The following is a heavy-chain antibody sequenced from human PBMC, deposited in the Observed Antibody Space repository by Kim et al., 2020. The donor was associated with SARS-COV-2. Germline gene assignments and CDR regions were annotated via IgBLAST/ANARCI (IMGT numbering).Heavy chain of an antibody. CDR3: AKEGSGYETDY. CDR2: T. D-gene: IGHD5-12*01. Sequence: TYYADPVKGRFTISRDNSKNTYLQMNSLRAEDTAVYYCAKEGSGYETDYWGQGTLVTVSS. V-gene: IGHV3-23*01. J-gene: IGHJ4*02.